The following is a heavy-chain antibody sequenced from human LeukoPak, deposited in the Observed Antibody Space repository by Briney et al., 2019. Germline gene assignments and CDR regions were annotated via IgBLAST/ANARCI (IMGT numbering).Heavy chain of an antibody. J-gene: IGHJ6*03. CDR2: INPNSGGT. V-gene: IGHV1-2*02. CDR1: GYTFTGYY. Sequence: GASVKVSCKASGYTFTGYYMHWVRQAPGQGLEWMGWINPNSGGTNYAQKFQGRVTMTRDTSISTAYMELSRLRSDDTAVYYFARDPTDGYYYYYMDVWGKGTTVTVSS. D-gene: IGHD4-11*01. CDR3: ARDPTDGYYYYYMDV.